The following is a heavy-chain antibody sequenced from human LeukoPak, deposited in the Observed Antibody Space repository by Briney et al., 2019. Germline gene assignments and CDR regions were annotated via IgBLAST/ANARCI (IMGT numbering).Heavy chain of an antibody. CDR1: GFTFSSLT. CDR2: ISSNGGST. CDR3: VNQISGCVS. V-gene: IGHV3-64D*06. J-gene: IGHJ5*02. Sequence: PGGSLRLSCAASGFTFSSLTMHWVRQAPGKGLEYVSAISSNGGSTFYADSVKGRFNITRDNYKITLYLQMSSLRAEDTAVYYCVNQISGCVSWGQGTLVTVSS. D-gene: IGHD6-19*01.